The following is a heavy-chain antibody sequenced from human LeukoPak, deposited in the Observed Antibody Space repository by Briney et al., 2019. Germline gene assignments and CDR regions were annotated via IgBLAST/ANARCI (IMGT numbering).Heavy chain of an antibody. CDR2: IIPILGIA. J-gene: IGHJ4*02. Sequence: GSSVKVSCKASVGTFSSYAISWVRPAPGQGLEWMGRIIPILGIANYAQKFQGRVKITADKSTSTAYMELSSLRSEDTAVYYCARYYYDSSVYHYFDYWGQGTLVAVSS. CDR1: VGTFSSYA. CDR3: ARYYYDSSVYHYFDY. D-gene: IGHD3-22*01. V-gene: IGHV1-69*04.